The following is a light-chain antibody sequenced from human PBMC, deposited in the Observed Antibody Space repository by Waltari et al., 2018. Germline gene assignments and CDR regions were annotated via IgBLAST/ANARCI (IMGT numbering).Light chain of an antibody. CDR3: HSRDASGVAGS. CDR2: DKN. CDR1: SLRSSY. V-gene: IGLV3-19*01. J-gene: IGLJ2*01. Sequence: SSELTQDPAVSVAMGQTVRITCPGDSLRSSYASWYQQRPGQAPILVMYDKNNRPSGVPDRFSGSSSHNTASLTITGAQAEDEASYYCHSRDASGVAGSFGGGTKLTVL.